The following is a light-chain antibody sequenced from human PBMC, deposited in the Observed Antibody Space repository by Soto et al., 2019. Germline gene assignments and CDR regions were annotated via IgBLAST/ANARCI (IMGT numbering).Light chain of an antibody. V-gene: IGLV7-46*01. CDR1: ARAVTSGQY. J-gene: IGLJ3*02. CDR2: DTS. Sequence: QAVVTQEPSLTVSPGGTVTLTCGSSARAVTSGQYPFWFQQKPGQAPKTLIYDTSRRHSWTPARFSGSLLGGKAALTLSGTQPEDEAEYYCLLSYNGVQVFGGGTKVTVL. CDR3: LLSYNGVQV.